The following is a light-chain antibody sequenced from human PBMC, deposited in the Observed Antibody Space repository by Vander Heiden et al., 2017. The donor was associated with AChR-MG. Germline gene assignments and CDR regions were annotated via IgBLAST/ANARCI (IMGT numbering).Light chain of an antibody. CDR2: EVN. J-gene: IGLJ1*01. V-gene: IGLV2-14*01. CDR3: SSFTSSVTLV. CDR1: SSDVGHYNF. Sequence: QSALTQPASASGSPGQSITISCTGTSSDVGHYNFVSWYQQHPGEAPKLIIYEVNKRPSGVSNRFSGSKSGNTASLTISGLQAEDEADYYCSSFTSSVTLVFGIGTKVTVL.